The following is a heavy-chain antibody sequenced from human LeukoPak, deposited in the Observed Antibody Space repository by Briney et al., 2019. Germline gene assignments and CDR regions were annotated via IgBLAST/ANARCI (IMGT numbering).Heavy chain of an antibody. V-gene: IGHV3-48*01. D-gene: IGHD2-2*01. Sequence: GGSLRLSCAASGFTFSSYSMNWVRQAPEKGLEWVSYISSSSSTIYYADSVKGRFTISRDNAKNSLYLQMNSLRAEDTAVYYCARDNIVVVPAATDYDAFDIWGQGTMVTVSS. CDR1: GFTFSSYS. J-gene: IGHJ3*02. CDR3: ARDNIVVVPAATDYDAFDI. CDR2: ISSSSSTI.